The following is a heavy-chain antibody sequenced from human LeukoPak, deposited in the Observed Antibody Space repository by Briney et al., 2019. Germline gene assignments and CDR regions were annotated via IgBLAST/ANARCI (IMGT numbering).Heavy chain of an antibody. D-gene: IGHD6-6*01. CDR3: ARDQGGSSSHFDY. Sequence: ASVKVSCKASGYTFTGYYMHWVRQAPGQGLEWMGWINPNSGGTNYAQKFQGRVTMTRDTSISTAYMELSRLRSDDTAVYYCARDQGGSSSHFDYWGQGTLVTVSS. V-gene: IGHV1-2*02. CDR2: INPNSGGT. CDR1: GYTFTGYY. J-gene: IGHJ4*02.